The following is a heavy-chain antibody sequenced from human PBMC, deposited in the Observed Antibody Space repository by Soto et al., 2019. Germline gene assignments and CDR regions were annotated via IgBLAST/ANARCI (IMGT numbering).Heavy chain of an antibody. D-gene: IGHD6-19*01. CDR1: GYTFTGYY. V-gene: IGHV1-2*02. CDR3: AKGGAVAGGVDWFDP. Sequence: ASVKVSCKASGYTFTGYYIHWVRQAPGQGLEWMGWINPNSGGTIYTQKFQGRVTMTRDTSVTTAYMELTRLTSDDTAVYYCAKGGAVAGGVDWFDPWGQGTLVTVSS. CDR2: INPNSGGT. J-gene: IGHJ5*02.